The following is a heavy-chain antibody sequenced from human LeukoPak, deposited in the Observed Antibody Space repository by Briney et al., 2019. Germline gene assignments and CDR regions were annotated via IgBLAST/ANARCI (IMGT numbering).Heavy chain of an antibody. J-gene: IGHJ3*02. CDR2: ISHDGSNK. CDR1: GFIFSSYG. CDR3: ARGDIVVVPADPSDAFDI. Sequence: GRSLRLSCATSGFIFSSYGMHWVRQAPGKGLEWVAVISHDGSNKYYADSVKGRFTISRDNAKNSLYLQMNSLRAEDTAVYYCARGDIVVVPADPSDAFDIWGQGTMVTVSS. D-gene: IGHD2-2*01. V-gene: IGHV3-30*03.